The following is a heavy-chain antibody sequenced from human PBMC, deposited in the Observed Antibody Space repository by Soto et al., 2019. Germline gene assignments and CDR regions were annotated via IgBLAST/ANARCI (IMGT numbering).Heavy chain of an antibody. CDR2: ISAYNGNT. D-gene: IGHD1-7*01. CDR3: ARVCSFWNYVRVRGVNYFDY. Sequence: GASVKVSCKASGYTFTSYGISWVRQAPGQGLEWMGWISAYNGNTNYAQKLQGRVTMTTDTSTSTAYMELRSLRSDDTAVYYCARVCSFWNYVRVRGVNYFDYWGHGTLVTVSS. J-gene: IGHJ4*01. CDR1: GYTFTSYG. V-gene: IGHV1-18*01.